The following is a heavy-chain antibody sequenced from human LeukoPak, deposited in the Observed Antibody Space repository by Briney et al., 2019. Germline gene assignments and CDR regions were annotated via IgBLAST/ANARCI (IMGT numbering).Heavy chain of an antibody. J-gene: IGHJ3*02. CDR3: ARDLRYYYDSSGPFDI. D-gene: IGHD3-22*01. CDR1: GGSISSGSYY. V-gene: IGHV4-61*02. Sequence: SETLSLTCTVSGGSISSGSYYWSWIRQPAGKGLEWIGRVYTTGSTNYNPSLKSRVTISLDTSKNQFSLKLSSVTAADTAVYYCARDLRYYYDSSGPFDIWGQGTMVTVSS. CDR2: VYTTGST.